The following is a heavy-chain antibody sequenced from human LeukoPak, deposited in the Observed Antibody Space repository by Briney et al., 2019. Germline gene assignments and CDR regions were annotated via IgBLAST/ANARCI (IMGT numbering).Heavy chain of an antibody. CDR2: IRYDGSTK. CDR3: AKDLEYSGSGTPGAFDF. V-gene: IGHV3-30*02. CDR1: EFIFSSYG. D-gene: IGHD3-10*01. Sequence: GGSLILSCATSEFIFSSYGMHWVRQPPATGLELMAFIRYDGSTKYYRDSVKGRFTISRDNSKNTMYLQMKSLRAEDTAVYSCAKDLEYSGSGTPGAFDFWGQGTLVTVSS. J-gene: IGHJ4*02.